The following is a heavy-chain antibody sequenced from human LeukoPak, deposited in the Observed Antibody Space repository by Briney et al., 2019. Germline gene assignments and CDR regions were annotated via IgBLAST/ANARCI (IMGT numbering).Heavy chain of an antibody. CDR3: ARERFRDGYND. Sequence: SETLSLTCAVYGGSFSGYYWSWIRQPPGKGLEWIGEINHSGSTNYNPSLKSRVTLSVDTSKNQFSLKLSSVTAADTAVYYCARERFRDGYNDWGQGTLVTVSS. CDR2: INHSGST. J-gene: IGHJ4*02. D-gene: IGHD5-24*01. V-gene: IGHV4-34*01. CDR1: GGSFSGYY.